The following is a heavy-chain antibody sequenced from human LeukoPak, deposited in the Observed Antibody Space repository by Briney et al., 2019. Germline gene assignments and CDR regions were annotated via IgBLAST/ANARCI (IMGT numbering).Heavy chain of an antibody. CDR2: IYHSGST. V-gene: IGHV4-38-2*01. D-gene: IGHD3-10*01. CDR3: ARHERGVFDY. CDR1: GFSISSGYY. J-gene: IGHJ4*02. Sequence: PSETLSLTCGVSGFSISSGYYWGWIRQPPGRGLEWIGTIYHSGSTYYNPSLKSRVTISVDTSKNQFSLKLSSVTAADTAVYYCARHERGVFDYWDQGTLVTVSS.